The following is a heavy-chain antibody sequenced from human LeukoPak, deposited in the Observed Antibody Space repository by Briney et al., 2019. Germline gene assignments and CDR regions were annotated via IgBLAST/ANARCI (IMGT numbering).Heavy chain of an antibody. CDR2: INNDANVR. V-gene: IGHV3-74*01. CDR3: ARGYCSSTSCYRRSYFDY. D-gene: IGHD2-2*01. Sequence: GGSLRLSCAASGFTFSTYWIHWVRQAPGKGLMWVSRINNDANVRDYADSVKGRFTISRDNSKNTLYLQMNSLRAEDTAVYYCARGYCSSTSCYRRSYFDYWGQGTLVTVSS. CDR1: GFTFSTYW. J-gene: IGHJ4*02.